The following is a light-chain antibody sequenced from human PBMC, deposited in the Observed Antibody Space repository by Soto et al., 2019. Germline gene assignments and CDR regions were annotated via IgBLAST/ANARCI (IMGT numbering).Light chain of an antibody. CDR2: EVS. J-gene: IGLJ2*01. CDR1: NSDVGGYNY. V-gene: IGLV2-14*01. Sequence: QSALTQPASVSGSPGQSITISCTGTNSDVGGYNYVSWYQQHPGKAPKLMIYEVSNRPSGVSNRFSGSKSGNTASLNISGLQAEDEADYYCSSYTSSSTPVVFGGGTKVTVL. CDR3: SSYTSSSTPVV.